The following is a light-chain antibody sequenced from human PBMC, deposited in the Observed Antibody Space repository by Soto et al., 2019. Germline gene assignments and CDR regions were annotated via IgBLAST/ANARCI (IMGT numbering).Light chain of an antibody. CDR1: SPDSGARYN. J-gene: IGLJ3*02. Sequence: QSVLTQPPSVSGAPGQRVTITCTGSSPDSGARYNVHWYRQLPGTAPKLLIYGNSNRPSGVPDRFSGSKSGTSASLAITGLQAEDEADYYCQSYDSSLSGSVFGGGTKVTVL. V-gene: IGLV1-40*01. CDR3: QSYDSSLSGSV. CDR2: GNS.